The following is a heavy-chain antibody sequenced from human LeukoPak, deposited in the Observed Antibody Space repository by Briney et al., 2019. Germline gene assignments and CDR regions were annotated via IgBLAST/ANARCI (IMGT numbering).Heavy chain of an antibody. CDR2: IYYRGDN. CDR3: AWGYGIDG. Sequence: SDTQSLMCTVYGGSISSGSYYWGWIRQPPGEGVEWTGSIYYRGDNSYNASLKSRVAISGDSTKNQFSLKVTTVTAADTAVYYCAWGYGIDGWGQGTTVTVSS. V-gene: IGHV4-39*01. CDR1: GGSISSGSYY. J-gene: IGHJ6*02. D-gene: IGHD3-16*01.